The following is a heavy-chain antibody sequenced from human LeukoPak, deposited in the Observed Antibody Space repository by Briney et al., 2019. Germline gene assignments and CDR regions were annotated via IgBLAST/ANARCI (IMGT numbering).Heavy chain of an antibody. CDR2: INHSGST. V-gene: IGHV4-34*01. Sequence: SETLSLTCAVYGGSFGGYYWSWIRQPPGKGLEWIGEINHSGSTNYNPSLKSRVTISVDTSKNQFSLKLSSVTAADTAVYYCARTNPGREWDYWGQGTLVTVSS. CDR1: GGSFGGYY. CDR3: ARTNPGREWDY. J-gene: IGHJ4*02. D-gene: IGHD3-3*01.